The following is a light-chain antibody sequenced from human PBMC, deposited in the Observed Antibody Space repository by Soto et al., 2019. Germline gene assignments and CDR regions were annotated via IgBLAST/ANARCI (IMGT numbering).Light chain of an antibody. CDR3: TAWDDSLSAVV. CDR2: RSN. V-gene: IGLV1-47*01. J-gene: IGLJ2*01. CDR1: SSNLESNH. Sequence: QSVLTQPPSASGTPGQRVTISCSGNSSNLESNHVYWYPQLPGTAPKLLIYRSNQRPSGVPDRFSGSKSGTSASLAISGLRSEDEADYFCTAWDDSLSAVVFGGGTKVTVL.